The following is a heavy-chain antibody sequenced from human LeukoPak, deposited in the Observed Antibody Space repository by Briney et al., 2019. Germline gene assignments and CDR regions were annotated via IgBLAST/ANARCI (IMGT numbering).Heavy chain of an antibody. CDR1: GGSFSGYY. D-gene: IGHD6-19*01. CDR2: INHSGST. Sequence: SETLSLTCAVYGGSFSGYYWSWIRQPPGKGLEWIGEINHSGSTNYNTSLKSRVTISVDTSKNQFSLKLSSVTAADTAVHYCARVSVRRQWQMGDYWGQGTLVTVSS. CDR3: ARVSVRRQWQMGDY. V-gene: IGHV4-34*01. J-gene: IGHJ4*02.